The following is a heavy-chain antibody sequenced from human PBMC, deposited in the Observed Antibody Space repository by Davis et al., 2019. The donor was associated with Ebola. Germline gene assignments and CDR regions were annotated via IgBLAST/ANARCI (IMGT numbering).Heavy chain of an antibody. V-gene: IGHV1-69*13. CDR1: GYTFTSYD. D-gene: IGHD4-23*01. Sequence: SVKVSCKASGYTFTSYDINWVRQAPGQGLEWMGGIIPIFGTANYAQKFQGRVTITADESTSTAYMELSSLRSEDTAVYYCASLSTVVTPGFDYWGQGTLVTVSS. CDR2: IIPIFGTA. J-gene: IGHJ4*02. CDR3: ASLSTVVTPGFDY.